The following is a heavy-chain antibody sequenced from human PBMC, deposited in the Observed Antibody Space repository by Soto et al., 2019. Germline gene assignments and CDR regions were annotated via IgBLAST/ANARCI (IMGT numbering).Heavy chain of an antibody. D-gene: IGHD2-15*01. CDR2: ISWNSGNV. CDR3: AKDVTLTLFITRWYYFDY. J-gene: IGHJ4*02. V-gene: IGHV3-9*01. CDR1: GFTFDDYA. Sequence: EVQLVESGGGLVQPGRSLRLSCAASGFTFDDYAMHWVRQAPGKGLEWVSGISWNSGNVGYADSVKGRFTISRDNAKNFLYLQMYSLKEEDTALYYCAKDVTLTLFITRWYYFDYWGQGILVTVSS.